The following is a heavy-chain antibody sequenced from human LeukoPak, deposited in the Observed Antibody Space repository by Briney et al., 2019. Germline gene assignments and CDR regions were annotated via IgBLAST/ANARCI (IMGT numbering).Heavy chain of an antibody. Sequence: PGRSLRLSCAASGFIFDDYAMHWVRQAPGKGLEWVSGITWNSDTIDYADSVKGRFTISRDNAQNSLYLQMNSLRAEDTALYYCVKDVEHYYGSGSYCDFWGQGTLVTVSS. CDR2: ITWNSDTI. V-gene: IGHV3-9*01. D-gene: IGHD3-10*01. J-gene: IGHJ4*02. CDR1: GFIFDDYA. CDR3: VKDVEHYYGSGSYCDF.